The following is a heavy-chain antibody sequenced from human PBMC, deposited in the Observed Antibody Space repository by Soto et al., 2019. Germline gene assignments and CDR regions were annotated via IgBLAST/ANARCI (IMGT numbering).Heavy chain of an antibody. J-gene: IGHJ3*01. D-gene: IGHD3-3*01. CDR3: ARDRITTRGDACDL. Sequence: QVQLVQSGAEVRKPGSSVKVSCKAPGGTFSTYIISWVRQAPGQGLEWMGRIIPIPDITNYAQKFQGRVTVTADRSTSTAYMELTRLKSEDTAVYYCARDRITTRGDACDLWGQGTMVTVSS. V-gene: IGHV1-69*08. CDR2: IIPIPDIT. CDR1: GGTFSTYI.